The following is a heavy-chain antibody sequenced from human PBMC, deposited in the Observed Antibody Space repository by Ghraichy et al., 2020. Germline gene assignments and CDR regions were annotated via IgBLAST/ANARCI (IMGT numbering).Heavy chain of an antibody. Sequence: SQTLSLTCTVSGGSVNSGSYYWNWIRQPPGKGLEWIGYIYYSGSTNYNPSLKSRVTMSVDTSKNQFSLRLSSVTAADTAVYYCASDRYGILPGYGYFYYGIDGWGLGTTVTVSS. D-gene: IGHD3-9*01. CDR3: ASDRYGILPGYGYFYYGIDG. J-gene: IGHJ6*02. V-gene: IGHV4-61*01. CDR2: IYYSGST. CDR1: GGSVNSGSYY.